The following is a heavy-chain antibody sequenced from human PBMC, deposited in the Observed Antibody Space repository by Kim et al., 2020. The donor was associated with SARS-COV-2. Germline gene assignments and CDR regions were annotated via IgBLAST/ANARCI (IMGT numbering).Heavy chain of an antibody. V-gene: IGHV4-34*01. CDR3: ASFRGYSYGYSRAGFDY. D-gene: IGHD5-18*01. Sequence: SETLSLTCAVYGGSFSGYYWSWIRQPPGKGLEWIGEINHSGSTNYNPSLKSRVTISVDTSKNQFSLKLSSVTAADTAVYYCASFRGYSYGYSRAGFDYWGQGTLVTVSS. CDR1: GGSFSGYY. CDR2: INHSGST. J-gene: IGHJ4*02.